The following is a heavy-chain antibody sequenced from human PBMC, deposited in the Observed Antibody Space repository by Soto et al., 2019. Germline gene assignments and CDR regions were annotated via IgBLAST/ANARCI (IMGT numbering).Heavy chain of an antibody. Sequence: GESLKISCKGSGYSFTSYWIGWVRQMPGKGLEWMGIIYPGDSDTRYSPSFQGQVTISADKSISTAYLQWSSLKASDTAMYYCARSEYSYGYRLYYFDYWGQGTLVTV. CDR2: IYPGDSDT. CDR1: GYSFTSYW. J-gene: IGHJ4*02. CDR3: ARSEYSYGYRLYYFDY. D-gene: IGHD5-18*01. V-gene: IGHV5-51*01.